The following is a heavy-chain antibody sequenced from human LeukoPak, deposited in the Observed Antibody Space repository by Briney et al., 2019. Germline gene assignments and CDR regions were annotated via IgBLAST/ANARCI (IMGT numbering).Heavy chain of an antibody. CDR2: INHSGST. CDR3: ARVLRYFDWSAGRGAFDI. Sequence: SETLSLTCAVYGGSFSGYYWSWIRQPPGKGLEWIGEINHSGSTNYNPSLKSRVTISVDTSKNQFSLKLSFVTAADTAVYYCARVLRYFDWSAGRGAFDIWGQGTMVTVSS. V-gene: IGHV4-34*01. J-gene: IGHJ3*02. D-gene: IGHD3-9*01. CDR1: GGSFSGYY.